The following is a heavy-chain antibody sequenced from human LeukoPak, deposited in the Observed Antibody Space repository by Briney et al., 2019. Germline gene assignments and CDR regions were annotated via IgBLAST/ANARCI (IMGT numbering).Heavy chain of an antibody. J-gene: IGHJ3*02. Sequence: PSETLSLTCTVSGGSMSRHYWTWTRQPPGKGLEWLGYISYIGSTNYSPSLKSRVTISVDTSKNQFSLRLSSVTAADTAVYFCAGDQLALNALNIWGQGTMVSVSS. CDR1: GGSMSRHY. V-gene: IGHV4-59*11. D-gene: IGHD1-1*01. CDR3: AGDQLALNALNI. CDR2: ISYIGST.